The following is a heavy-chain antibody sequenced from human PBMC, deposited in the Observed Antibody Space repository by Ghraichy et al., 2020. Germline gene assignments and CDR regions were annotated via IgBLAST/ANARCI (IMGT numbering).Heavy chain of an antibody. CDR3: AKAGGVGYSRTFDY. CDR1: GFTFSSYA. J-gene: IGHJ4*02. V-gene: IGHV3-23*01. D-gene: IGHD6-13*01. CDR2: ISGSGGST. Sequence: GGSLTLSCAASGFTFSSYAMSWVRQAPGKGLEWVSAISGSGGSTYYADSVKGRFTISRDNSKNTLYLQMNSLRAEDTAVYYCAKAGGVGYSRTFDYWGQGTLVTVSS.